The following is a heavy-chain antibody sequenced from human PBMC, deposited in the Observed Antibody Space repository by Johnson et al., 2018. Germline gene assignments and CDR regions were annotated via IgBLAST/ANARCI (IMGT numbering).Heavy chain of an antibody. CDR2: INHSGST. J-gene: IGHJ1*01. CDR1: GGSFSGYY. V-gene: IGHV4-34*01. Sequence: QVQLQQWGAGLLKPSETLSLTCAVYGGSFSGYYWSWIRQPPGKGLEWIGEINHSGSTNYNPSLKSRVTITVDTSKNQFSLKLSSVTAADTAVYYFARATTYYYDSSGYYSDAEYFQHWGQGTLVTVSS. CDR3: ARATTYYYDSSGYYSDAEYFQH. D-gene: IGHD3-22*01.